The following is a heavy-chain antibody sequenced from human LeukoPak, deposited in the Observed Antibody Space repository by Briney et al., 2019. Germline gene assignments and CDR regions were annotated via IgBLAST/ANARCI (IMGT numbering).Heavy chain of an antibody. J-gene: IGHJ4*02. V-gene: IGHV3-23*01. CDR2: ISGSGGTT. CDR1: GFTFSSYA. CDR3: AKGSPNYSNRFDY. D-gene: IGHD4-11*01. Sequence: GGSLTLTCAASGFTFSSYALSWVRQAPGKGLEWVSGISGSGGTTYYADSVKGRFTLSRDNSKNTLYLQMNSLRAEDTAVYYCAKGSPNYSNRFDYWGQGTLVTVSS.